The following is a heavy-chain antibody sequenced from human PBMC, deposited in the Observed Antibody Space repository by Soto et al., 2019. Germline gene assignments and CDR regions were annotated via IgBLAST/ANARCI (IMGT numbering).Heavy chain of an antibody. CDR1: GLTVSTYG. CDR3: TGEVASGY. D-gene: IGHD2-8*02. Sequence: QVQLVESGGGVVQPGRSLRLSCAVSGLTVSTYGMHWVRQAPGKGLEWVAVISRDGGTKFYADSVKGRFTISKDNSRNELFLEMNSLRGDDIAVYYCTGEVASGYWGQGTLVTVSP. CDR2: ISRDGGTK. V-gene: IGHV3-30*03. J-gene: IGHJ4*02.